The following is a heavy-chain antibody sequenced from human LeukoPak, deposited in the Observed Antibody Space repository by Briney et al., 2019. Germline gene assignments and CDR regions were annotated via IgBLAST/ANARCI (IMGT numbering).Heavy chain of an antibody. CDR3: AKALSGSYSNFDY. V-gene: IGHV3-23*01. D-gene: IGHD1-26*01. CDR1: GFIFSNYA. J-gene: IGHJ4*02. CDR2: ITGSGIST. Sequence: GGSLRLSCAASGFIFSNYAMSWVRQAPGKGLEWVSAITGSGISTYYADSVKGRFTMSRDNSKNTLYLQMNSLRAEDTAVYYCAKALSGSYSNFDYWGQGTLVTVSS.